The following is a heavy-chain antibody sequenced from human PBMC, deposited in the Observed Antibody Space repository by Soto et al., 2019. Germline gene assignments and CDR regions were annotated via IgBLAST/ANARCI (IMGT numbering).Heavy chain of an antibody. J-gene: IGHJ6*02. V-gene: IGHV3-21*01. D-gene: IGHD2-2*01. CDR1: GFTFSSYS. CDR3: AREGGCSSTSCYPPIGGMDV. Sequence: GGSLRLSCAASGFTFSSYSMNWVRQAPGKGLEWVSSISSSSSYIYYADSVKGRFTISRDNAKNSLYLQMNSLRAEDTAVYYCAREGGCSSTSCYPPIGGMDVWRQGTTVTVSS. CDR2: ISSSSSYI.